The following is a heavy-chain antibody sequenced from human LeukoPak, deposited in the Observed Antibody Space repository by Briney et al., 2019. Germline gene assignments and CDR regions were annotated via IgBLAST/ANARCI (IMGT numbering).Heavy chain of an antibody. CDR1: GGTFSSYA. V-gene: IGHV1-69*06. Sequence: SVKVSCKASGGTFSSYAISWVRQAPGQGLEWMGGIIPIFGTANYAQKFQGRVTITADKSTSTAYMELSSLRSEDTAVYYCARVGRRRLDYGDSENWFDPWGQGTLVTVSS. CDR2: IIPIFGTA. CDR3: ARVGRRRLDYGDSENWFDP. J-gene: IGHJ5*02. D-gene: IGHD4-17*01.